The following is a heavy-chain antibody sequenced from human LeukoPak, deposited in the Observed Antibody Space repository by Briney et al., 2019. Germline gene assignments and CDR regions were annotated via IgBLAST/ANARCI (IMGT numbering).Heavy chain of an antibody. CDR1: NYTFSNYG. CDR3: ARDSSAFYGSEYFQH. CDR2: IGAYSSNS. Sequence: ASVKVSCKTSNYTFSNYGITWVRQAPGQGLEWMGWIGAYSSNSEFAQKFQGRVTMTTDASSGTAYMELTNLTPDDTAVYFCARDSSAFYGSEYFQHWGQGTLVTVSS. V-gene: IGHV1-18*01. J-gene: IGHJ1*01. D-gene: IGHD2/OR15-2a*01.